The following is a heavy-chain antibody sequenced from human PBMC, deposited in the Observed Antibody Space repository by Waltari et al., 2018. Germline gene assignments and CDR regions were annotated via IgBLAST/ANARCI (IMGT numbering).Heavy chain of an antibody. CDR3: ATARARYNYYFDY. D-gene: IGHD1-20*01. CDR2: FDPEDGET. CDR1: GYTLTELS. J-gene: IGHJ4*02. V-gene: IGHV1-24*01. Sequence: QVQLVQSGAEVKKPGASVKVSCKVSGYTLTELSMHWVRQAPGKGLEWIGGFDPEDGETIYAPKFQGRVTMTEDKSKDTAYIELSSLRSEDTAVYYCATARARYNYYFDYWGQGTLVTVSS.